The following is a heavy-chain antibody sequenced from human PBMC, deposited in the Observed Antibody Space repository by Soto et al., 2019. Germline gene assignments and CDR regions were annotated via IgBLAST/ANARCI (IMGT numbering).Heavy chain of an antibody. CDR2: ISGGGDST. J-gene: IGHJ4*02. CDR1: GFTFSSYA. CDR3: AKEGPWREYDY. V-gene: IGHV3-23*01. Sequence: EVQLLESGGGLVQPGGSPRFSCAASGFTFSSYAMSWVRQAPGKGLQWVSAISGGGDSTYYADSVKGRFTISRDNSKNTVYLQMNSLRAEDTAVYYCAKEGPWREYDYWGQGTLVTVSS. D-gene: IGHD5-12*01.